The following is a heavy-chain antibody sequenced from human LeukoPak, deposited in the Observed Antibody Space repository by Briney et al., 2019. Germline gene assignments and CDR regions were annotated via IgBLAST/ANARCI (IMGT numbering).Heavy chain of an antibody. Sequence: PGESLRLSCAASGFTFSSYSMNWVRQAPGKGLEWVSYISRISSTIYYADSVKGRFTISRDNAKNSLYLQMNSLRDEDTAVYYCAREGAPDVYDFWSGYYSFDYWGQGTLVAVSS. CDR3: AREGAPDVYDFWSGYYSFDY. V-gene: IGHV3-48*02. CDR2: ISRISSTI. D-gene: IGHD3-3*01. J-gene: IGHJ4*02. CDR1: GFTFSSYS.